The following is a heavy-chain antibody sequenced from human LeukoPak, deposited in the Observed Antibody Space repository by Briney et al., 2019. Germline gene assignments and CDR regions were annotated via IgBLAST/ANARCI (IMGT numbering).Heavy chain of an antibody. CDR3: ASLMAARKSSFDY. Sequence: PGGSLRLSCAASGFTFSSYSMNWVRQAPGKGLEWLSYISSSSSTIYYADSVKGRFTISRDNAKNSLYLQMNSLRAEDTAVYYCASLMAARKSSFDYWGQGTLVTVSS. V-gene: IGHV3-48*04. J-gene: IGHJ4*02. CDR2: ISSSSSTI. CDR1: GFTFSSYS. D-gene: IGHD6-6*01.